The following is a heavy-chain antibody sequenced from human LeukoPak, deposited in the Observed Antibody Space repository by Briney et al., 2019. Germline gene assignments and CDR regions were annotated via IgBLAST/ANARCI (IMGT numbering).Heavy chain of an antibody. D-gene: IGHD3-3*01. CDR3: ARVRFGWFDP. CDR1: AFTFSSYW. J-gene: IGHJ5*02. Sequence: GGSLRLSCAASAFTFSSYWMSWVRQAPEKGLEWVANIKQDGSEKYYVDSVKGRFTISRDNAKNSLYLQMNSLRAEDTAVYYCARVRFGWFDPWGQGTLVTVSS. V-gene: IGHV3-7*01. CDR2: IKQDGSEK.